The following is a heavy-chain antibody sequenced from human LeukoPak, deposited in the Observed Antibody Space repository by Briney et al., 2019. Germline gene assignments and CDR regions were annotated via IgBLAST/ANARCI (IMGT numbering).Heavy chain of an antibody. CDR1: EFTFSSYW. CDR3: ARSTGIAVAGALGY. V-gene: IGHV3-30*03. CDR2: ISYDGSNK. Sequence: GGSLRLSCTASEFTFSSYWMSWVRQAPGKGLEWVAVISYDGSNKYYADSVKGRFTISRDNSKNTLYLRMNSLRAEDTAVYYCARSTGIAVAGALGYWGQGTLVTVSS. D-gene: IGHD6-19*01. J-gene: IGHJ4*02.